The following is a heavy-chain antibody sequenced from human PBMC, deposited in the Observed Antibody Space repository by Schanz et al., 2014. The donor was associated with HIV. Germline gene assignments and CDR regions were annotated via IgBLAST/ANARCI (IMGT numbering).Heavy chain of an antibody. CDR3: ARGQDWPGPQLDH. J-gene: IGHJ5*02. CDR2: MNPNSGNT. Sequence: QVQLVQSGAEVKKPGASVKVSCKASGYTFTSYGISWVRQATGQGLEWMGWMNPNSGNTGFAQKFQGRVTLTTDTSTNTAYMELRSLRSDDTAVYYCARGQDWPGPQLDHWGHGTLVIVSS. CDR1: GYTFTSYG. D-gene: IGHD3-9*01. V-gene: IGHV1-18*01.